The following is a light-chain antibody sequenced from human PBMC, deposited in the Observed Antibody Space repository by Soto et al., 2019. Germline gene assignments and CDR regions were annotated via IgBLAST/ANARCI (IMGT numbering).Light chain of an antibody. CDR3: QQYGISSG. CDR2: GAS. CDR1: QSVSSSY. V-gene: IGKV3-20*01. J-gene: IGKJ3*01. Sequence: EIVLTQSPGTLSLSPGERATLSCRASQSVSSSYLAWYQQKPGQAPRLLIYGASSRATGIPDRFSGSGSGKDFTLTISRLEPEDFAVYYCQQYGISSGFGPGTKVDIK.